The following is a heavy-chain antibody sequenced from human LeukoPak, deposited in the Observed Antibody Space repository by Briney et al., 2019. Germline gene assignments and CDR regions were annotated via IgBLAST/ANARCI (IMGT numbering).Heavy chain of an antibody. Sequence: KPSETLSLTCTVAGGSISSSSYYWGWIRQPPGKGLEWFGSIDYSGSTYYNPSLKSRVTISVDTSKNQFSLKLSSVTAADTSVYYCARHGVMARIPNFDYWGQGTLVTVSS. CDR1: GGSISSSSYY. V-gene: IGHV4-39*01. CDR3: ARHGVMARIPNFDY. D-gene: IGHD5-24*01. J-gene: IGHJ4*02. CDR2: IDYSGST.